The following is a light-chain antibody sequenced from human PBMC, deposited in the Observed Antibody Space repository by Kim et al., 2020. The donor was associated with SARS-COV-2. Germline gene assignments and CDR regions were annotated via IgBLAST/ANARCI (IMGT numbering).Light chain of an antibody. V-gene: IGLV3-19*01. CDR1: SLRTYY. J-gene: IGLJ2*01. CDR3: NSRDNSGDHVV. CDR2: GKN. Sequence: SSDLTQDPAVSVALGQTVRITCQGASLRTYYASWYQQKPGQAPLLVIYGKNNRPSGIPDRFSVSSSGNTASLTVTGAQAVDEADYYCNSRDNSGDHVVFGGGTQLTVL.